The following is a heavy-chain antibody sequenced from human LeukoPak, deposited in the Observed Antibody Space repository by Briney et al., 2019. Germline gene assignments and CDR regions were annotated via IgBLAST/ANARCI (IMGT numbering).Heavy chain of an antibody. CDR1: GFAFSAYE. CDR2: ISGSGDTI. V-gene: IGHV3-48*03. CDR3: VSAYGGLLDY. J-gene: IGHJ4*02. Sequence: TGGSLRLSCAASGFAFSAYEMNWVRQAPGKGLECLSYISGSGDTIYYAESVKGRFTISRDNAKNSLYLQMSSLRAEDTAVYYCVSAYGGLLDYWGQGTLVTVSS. D-gene: IGHD3-16*01.